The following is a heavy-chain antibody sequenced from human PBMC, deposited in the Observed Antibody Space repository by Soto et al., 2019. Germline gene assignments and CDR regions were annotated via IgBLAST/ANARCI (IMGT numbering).Heavy chain of an antibody. CDR2: ISAYNGNT. Sequence: QVQLVQSGAEVKKPGASVKVSCKASGYTFTSYGISWVRQAPGQGLEWMGWISAYNGNTNYAQKLQGRVTMTTDTCKRKEYRALSRLRSDDTAVYYCARGPRITIFRVVQSTAFDYWGQGTLVTVSS. J-gene: IGHJ4*02. D-gene: IGHD3-3*01. V-gene: IGHV1-18*01. CDR3: ARGPRITIFRVVQSTAFDY. CDR1: GYTFTSYG.